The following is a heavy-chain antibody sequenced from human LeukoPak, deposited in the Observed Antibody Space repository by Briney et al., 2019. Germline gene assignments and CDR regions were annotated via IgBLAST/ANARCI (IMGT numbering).Heavy chain of an antibody. D-gene: IGHD3-10*01. CDR3: VKDRWADYYGSGTYFDS. J-gene: IGHJ4*02. V-gene: IGHV3-64D*06. CDR2: ISSHGGST. Sequence: GGSLRLSCLVSGFTFSSYTMHWVRQTPGKGLEYISAISSHGGSTYYADSVKGRFTISRDNSTNTLYLRMSSLRVEDTAVYYCVKDRWADYYGSGTYFDSWGQGTLVTVSS. CDR1: GFTFSSYT.